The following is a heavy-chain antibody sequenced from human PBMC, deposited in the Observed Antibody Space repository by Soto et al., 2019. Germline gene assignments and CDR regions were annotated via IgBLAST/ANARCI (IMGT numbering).Heavy chain of an antibody. J-gene: IGHJ3*02. D-gene: IGHD3-22*01. CDR1: GYTFTSYD. Sequence: GASVKVSCKASGYTFTSYDINWVRQATGQGLEWMGWMNPNSGNTGYAQKFQGRVTMTRNTSISTAYMELSSLRSEDTAVYYCASFGYYYDSSGNAFDIWGQGTMVTVSS. V-gene: IGHV1-8*01. CDR2: MNPNSGNT. CDR3: ASFGYYYDSSGNAFDI.